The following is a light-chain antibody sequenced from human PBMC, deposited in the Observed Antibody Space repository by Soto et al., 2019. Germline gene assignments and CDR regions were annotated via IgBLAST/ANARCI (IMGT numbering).Light chain of an antibody. V-gene: IGLV2-14*01. CDR3: SSYTSSSTLEV. Sequence: QSALTQPASVSGSPGQSITISCTGTSSDVCGDNYVSWYQQHPGKAPKLMIYDVSNRPSGVSNRFYGSKSGNTASLTISGLQAEDEADYYCSSYTSSSTLEVFGGGTKLTVL. CDR1: SSDVCGDNY. J-gene: IGLJ2*01. CDR2: DVS.